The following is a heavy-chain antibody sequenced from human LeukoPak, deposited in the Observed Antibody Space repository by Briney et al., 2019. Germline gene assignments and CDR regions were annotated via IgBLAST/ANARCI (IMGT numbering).Heavy chain of an antibody. Sequence: PSETLSLTCTVSGGSIKNYYWSWIRQPPGKGLEWIGYIYYSGSTNYNPSLKSRVTISVDTSKNQFSLKLSSVTAADTAVYYCARHASELYTLDYWGQGTLVTVSS. CDR2: IYYSGST. V-gene: IGHV4-59*08. CDR3: ARHASELYTLDY. CDR1: GGSIKNYY. J-gene: IGHJ4*02. D-gene: IGHD1-26*01.